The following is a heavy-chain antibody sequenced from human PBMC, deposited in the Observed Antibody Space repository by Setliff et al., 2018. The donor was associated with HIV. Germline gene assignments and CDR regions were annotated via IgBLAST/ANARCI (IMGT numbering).Heavy chain of an antibody. J-gene: IGHJ5*02. V-gene: IGHV4-61*09. Sequence: SETLSLTCTVSGGSIRSGSYYWSWIRQPAGKGLEWIGHIYTSGSTNYNPSLKSRVTISVDTSKNQFSLKLSSVTAADTAVYYCARVWTPGYSSSWYWFDPWGQGTLVTVSS. D-gene: IGHD6-13*01. CDR3: ARVWTPGYSSSWYWFDP. CDR2: IYTSGST. CDR1: GGSIRSGSYY.